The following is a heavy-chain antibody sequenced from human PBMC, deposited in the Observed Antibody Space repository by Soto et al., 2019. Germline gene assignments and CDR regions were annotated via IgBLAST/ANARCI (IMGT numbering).Heavy chain of an antibody. Sequence: PGESLKISCAASGFTFSNHEMNWVRQAPGKGLEWVSYISSSGSPTYYADSVKGRFTISRDNAKNSLYLQMNSLRGEDTAVYYCARVSGIAVAGTTGDAFEIWGQGTMVTVSS. CDR2: ISSSGSPT. J-gene: IGHJ3*02. V-gene: IGHV3-48*03. D-gene: IGHD6-19*01. CDR3: ARVSGIAVAGTTGDAFEI. CDR1: GFTFSNHE.